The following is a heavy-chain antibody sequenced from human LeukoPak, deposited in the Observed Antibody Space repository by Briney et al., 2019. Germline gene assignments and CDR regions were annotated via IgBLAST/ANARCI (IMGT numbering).Heavy chain of an antibody. J-gene: IGHJ3*02. V-gene: IGHV4-4*07. Sequence: SETLSLTCTVSGGSISYYWSWIRQPAGKGLEWIGRIYTSGSTNYNPSLKSRVTMSVDTSKNQFSLKLSSVTAADTAVNYCARAPDDYGDPLDGAFDIWGQGTMVTVSS. D-gene: IGHD4-17*01. CDR2: IYTSGST. CDR1: GGSISYY. CDR3: ARAPDDYGDPLDGAFDI.